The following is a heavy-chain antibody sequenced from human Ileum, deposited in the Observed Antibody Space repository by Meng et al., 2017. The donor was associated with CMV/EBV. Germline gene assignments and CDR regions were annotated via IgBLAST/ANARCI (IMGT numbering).Heavy chain of an antibody. CDR2: IYTSGTT. V-gene: IGHV4-4*07. D-gene: IGHD3-10*01. CDR3: ARNYGSGNWNFFHY. J-gene: IGHJ4*02. CDR1: GGSISNYY. Sequence: PLQEAGPGLVKTSETLSLTCYVSGGSISNYYWSWIRQPAGKGLEWIAHIYTSGTTNYNPSLKSRVTMSVDTSRNQFSLKLTSVTAADTAVYYCARNYGSGNWNFFHYWGQGTLVTVSS.